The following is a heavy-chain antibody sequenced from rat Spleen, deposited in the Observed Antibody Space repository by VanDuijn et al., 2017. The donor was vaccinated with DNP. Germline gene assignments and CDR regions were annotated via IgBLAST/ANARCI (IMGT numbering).Heavy chain of an antibody. D-gene: IGHD4-3*01. J-gene: IGHJ4*01. Sequence: EVDLVESGGGLVQPGTSLKLSCLASGFTFSTYGMNWFRQAPGKGLEWVASITSSGGSTYYPDSVKGRFIISRDNAKNSLYLQMDSLRSEDTATYYCTSPVPSGHYVMDAWGQGTSVTVSS. CDR2: ITSSGGST. V-gene: IGHV5-31*01. CDR3: TSPVPSGHYVMDA. CDR1: GFTFSTYG.